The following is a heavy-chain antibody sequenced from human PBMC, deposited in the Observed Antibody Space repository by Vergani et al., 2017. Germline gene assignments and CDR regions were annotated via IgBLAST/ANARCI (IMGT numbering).Heavy chain of an antibody. V-gene: IGHV4-59*12. Sequence: QVQLQESGPGLVKPSETLSLTCTVSGGSISSYYWSWIRQPPGKGLEWIGYIYYSGSTNYNPSLKSRVIISVDRSKDQFSLKLTSVTAADTAVYYCARGAVSSSWYGDFDYWGQGTLVTVSS. CDR2: IYYSGST. CDR3: ARGAVSSSWYGDFDY. CDR1: GGSISSYY. D-gene: IGHD6-13*01. J-gene: IGHJ4*02.